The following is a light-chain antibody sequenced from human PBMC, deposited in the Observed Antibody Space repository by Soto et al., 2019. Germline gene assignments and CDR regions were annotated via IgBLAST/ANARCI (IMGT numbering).Light chain of an antibody. CDR3: QKYNSAPLT. V-gene: IGKV1-27*01. CDR2: AAS. Sequence: DIQMTQSPSSLSASVGDRVTITCRASQGISNYVAWYQQKPGKVPKLLIYAASTLQSGAPSRFSGSGFGTIFTLTISSLQPEDVATYYCQKYNSAPLTFGQGTRLEIK. CDR1: QGISNY. J-gene: IGKJ5*01.